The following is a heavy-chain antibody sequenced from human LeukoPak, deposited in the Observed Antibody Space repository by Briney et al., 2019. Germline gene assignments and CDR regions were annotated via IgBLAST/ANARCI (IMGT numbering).Heavy chain of an antibody. CDR2: ISVTTDST. Sequence: GGSLRLSCAASGFTFSNYAMSWVRQAPGKGLEWVSSISVTTDSTYDAASVKGRFTVSRDDSKNTLYLQMNGLRAEDTAVYYCAKQDWSNWNYPIDCWGQGTLVTVSS. J-gene: IGHJ4*02. CDR3: AKQDWSNWNYPIDC. D-gene: IGHD1-7*01. CDR1: GFTFSNYA. V-gene: IGHV3-23*01.